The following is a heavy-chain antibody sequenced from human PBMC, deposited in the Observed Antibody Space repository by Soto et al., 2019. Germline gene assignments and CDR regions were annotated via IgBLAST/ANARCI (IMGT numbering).Heavy chain of an antibody. CDR1: GGTFSSYA. D-gene: IGHD3-22*01. CDR2: IIPIFGTA. V-gene: IGHV1-69*13. CDR3: ASYYYDSSGYPTPYYYYGMDV. Sequence: SVKVSCKASGGTFSSYAISWVRQAPGQGLEWMGGIIPIFGTANYAQKFQGRVTITADESTSTAYMELSSLRSEDTAVYYCASYYYDSSGYPTPYYYYGMDVWGQGTTVIVSS. J-gene: IGHJ6*02.